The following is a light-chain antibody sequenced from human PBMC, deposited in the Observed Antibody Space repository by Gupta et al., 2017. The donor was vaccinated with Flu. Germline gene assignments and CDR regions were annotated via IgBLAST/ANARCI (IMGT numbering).Light chain of an antibody. V-gene: IGKV1-39*01. Sequence: DIVITTSPSAMSASVGDRVTITCRASQTISTYLKWYQQKPGKAPKLLIYDASTLQSGGPSRFRGSGSGTDFTLIISSLQLHDVATDYCQQSYSTPLYTFGQGTKLE. CDR1: QTISTY. J-gene: IGKJ2*01. CDR3: QQSYSTPLYT. CDR2: DAS.